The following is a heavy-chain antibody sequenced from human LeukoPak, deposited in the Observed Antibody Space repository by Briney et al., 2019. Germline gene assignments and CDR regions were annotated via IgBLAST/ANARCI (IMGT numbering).Heavy chain of an antibody. V-gene: IGHV4-34*01. J-gene: IGHJ4*02. CDR1: GGSFSGYY. D-gene: IGHD3-22*01. Sequence: PSETLSLTCAVYGGSFSGYYWSWIRQPPGKGLEWIGEINHSGSTNYNPSLKSRVTISVDTSKNQFSLKLSSVTAADTAVYYCARLRRPPYYYDSSGHYYFDYWGQGTLVTVSS. CDR3: ARLRRPPYYYDSSGHYYFDY. CDR2: INHSGST.